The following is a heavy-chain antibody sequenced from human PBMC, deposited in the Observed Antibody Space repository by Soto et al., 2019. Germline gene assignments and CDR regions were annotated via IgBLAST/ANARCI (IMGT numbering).Heavy chain of an antibody. CDR3: ARDPVVRGMDWFDP. Sequence: SETLSLTCTVSGGSISSYYWSWIRQPPGKGLEWIGYIYYSGSTNYNPSLKSRVTISVDTSKNQFPLKLSSVTAADTAVYYCARDPVVRGMDWFDPWGQGTLVTVSS. CDR1: GGSISSYY. D-gene: IGHD3-10*01. J-gene: IGHJ5*02. CDR2: IYYSGST. V-gene: IGHV4-59*01.